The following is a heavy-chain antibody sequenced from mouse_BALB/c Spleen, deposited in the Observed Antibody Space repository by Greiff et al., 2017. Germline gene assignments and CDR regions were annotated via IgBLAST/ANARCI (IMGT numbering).Heavy chain of an antibody. D-gene: IGHD2-3*01. CDR2: ILPGSGST. CDR3: ARCYDGYHYAMDY. CDR1: GYTFSSYW. J-gene: IGHJ4*01. Sequence: QVQLKQSGAELMKPGASVKISCKATGYTFSSYWIEWVKQRPGHGLEWIGEILPGSGSTNYNEKFKGKATFTADTSSNTAYMQLSSLTSEDSAVYYCARCYDGYHYAMDYWGQGTSVTVSS. V-gene: IGHV1-9*01.